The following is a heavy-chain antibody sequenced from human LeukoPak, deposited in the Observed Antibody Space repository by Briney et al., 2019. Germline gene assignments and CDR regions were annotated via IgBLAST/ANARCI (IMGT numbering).Heavy chain of an antibody. Sequence: GASVKVSCKASGYAFSAYYMHWVRQAPGQGLEWMGWLNPQTGDTHFAQKFQGRVTMTRDTSISTAYMELSRLRSDDTAVYYCARERVVVAATAYYYYMDVWGKGTTVTISS. J-gene: IGHJ6*03. CDR3: ARERVVVAATAYYYYMDV. CDR1: GYAFSAYY. V-gene: IGHV1-2*02. CDR2: LNPQTGDT. D-gene: IGHD2-15*01.